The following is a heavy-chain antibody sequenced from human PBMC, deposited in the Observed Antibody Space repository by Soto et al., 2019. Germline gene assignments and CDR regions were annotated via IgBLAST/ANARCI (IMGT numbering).Heavy chain of an antibody. CDR3: ARGGALPFGGNPDTFPISAF. CDR2: IYYSGDT. CDR1: GGSIISGDYY. Sequence: SETLSLTCTVSGGSIISGDYYWSWIRQPPGKGLEWIGYIYYSGDTSYNPSLKSRVTISIDTSKNQFSLKLSPVTAADTAFYYCARGGALPFGGNPDTFPISAFWGKGTTAPVS. J-gene: IGHJ6*03. V-gene: IGHV4-30-4*08. D-gene: IGHD2-2*02.